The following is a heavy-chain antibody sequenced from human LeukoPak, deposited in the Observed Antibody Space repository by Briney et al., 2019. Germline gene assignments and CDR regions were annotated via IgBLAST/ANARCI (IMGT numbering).Heavy chain of an antibody. V-gene: IGHV4-34*01. CDR3: ASVVGYCSGGSCPR. CDR1: GGSFSSYY. D-gene: IGHD2-15*01. CDR2: INHSGST. J-gene: IGHJ4*02. Sequence: SETLSLTCAVYGGSFSSYYWSWLRQPPGKGLEWIGEINHSGSTNYNPSLKSRATISVDTSKNQFSLKLSSVTAADTAVYYCASVVGYCSGGSCPRWGQGTLVTVSS.